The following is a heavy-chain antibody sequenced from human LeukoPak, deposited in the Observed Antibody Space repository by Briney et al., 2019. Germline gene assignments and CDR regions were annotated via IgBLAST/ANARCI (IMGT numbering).Heavy chain of an antibody. J-gene: IGHJ4*02. D-gene: IGHD3-22*01. CDR2: ISGSGGST. Sequence: GGSLRLSCAASGFTFSSYAMSWVRQAPGKGLEWVSAISGSGGSTYYADSVKGRFTISRDNSKNTLYLQMNSLRAEDTAVYYRAKVAYPTYYYDSSGYYYGGYYFDYWGQGTLVTVSS. CDR3: AKVAYPTYYYDSSGYYYGGYYFDY. CDR1: GFTFSSYA. V-gene: IGHV3-23*01.